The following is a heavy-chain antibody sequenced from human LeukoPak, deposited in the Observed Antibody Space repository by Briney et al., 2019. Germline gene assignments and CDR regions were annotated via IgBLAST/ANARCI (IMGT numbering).Heavy chain of an antibody. Sequence: ASVKVSCKASGYTFTSYGISWVRQAPGQGLEWMGWISAYNGNTNYAQKLQGRVTMTTDTSTSTAYMELRSLRSDDTAVYYCARLDYGGNSMINWFDPWGQGTLVTVSS. CDR1: GYTFTSYG. J-gene: IGHJ5*02. V-gene: IGHV1-18*01. CDR3: ARLDYGGNSMINWFDP. CDR2: ISAYNGNT. D-gene: IGHD4-23*01.